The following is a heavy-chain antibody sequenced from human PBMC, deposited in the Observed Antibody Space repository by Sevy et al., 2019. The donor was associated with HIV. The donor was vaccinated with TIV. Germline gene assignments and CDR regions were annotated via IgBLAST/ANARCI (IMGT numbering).Heavy chain of an antibody. CDR3: ARDKTILEGRYGMDV. J-gene: IGHJ6*02. CDR2: ISSGSGYI. V-gene: IGHV3-21*01. D-gene: IGHD3-3*01. Sequence: GGSLRLSCAASGFSFSDYNMNWVRQAPGKGLEWVSFISSGSGYIYYADSMKGRFTISRDNAKNSLYQQLNSLRAEDTAVYYCARDKTILEGRYGMDVWGQGTTVTVSS. CDR1: GFSFSDYN.